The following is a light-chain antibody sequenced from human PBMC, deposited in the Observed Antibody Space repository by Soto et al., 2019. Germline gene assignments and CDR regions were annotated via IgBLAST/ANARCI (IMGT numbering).Light chain of an antibody. Sequence: QSALTQPPSASGSPGQSVTISCTGTSSDVGGYNYVSWYQQHPGKAPKLMIYEVSKRPSGVPDLFSGAKSGNTASLTVSGLQAEDEADYSCSSYGGSNNWVFGGGTKLTVL. V-gene: IGLV2-8*01. J-gene: IGLJ2*01. CDR3: SSYGGSNNWV. CDR2: EVS. CDR1: SSDVGGYNY.